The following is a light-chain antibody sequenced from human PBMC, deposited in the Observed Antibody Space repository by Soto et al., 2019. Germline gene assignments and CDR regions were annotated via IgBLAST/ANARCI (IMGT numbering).Light chain of an antibody. CDR2: GAS. CDR1: QSVSSSY. V-gene: IGKV3-20*01. CDR3: QQYGSSPYT. Sequence: EIVLTQSPGTLYLSPGERATLSCRASQSVSSSYLAWYQQKPGQAPRLLIYGASSRATGIPDRFSGSGSGTDFTLTISRLEPEDCAVYYCQQYGSSPYTFGQGTKLEIK. J-gene: IGKJ2*01.